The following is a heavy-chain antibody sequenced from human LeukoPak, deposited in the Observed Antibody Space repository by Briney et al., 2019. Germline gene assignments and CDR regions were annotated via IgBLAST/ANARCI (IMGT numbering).Heavy chain of an antibody. CDR1: GRSPSSYY. Sequence: PSETLSLTCTVAGRSPSSYYWSWVRQPPGRGREWVGYIYCSGSTNYNTSLKSRVTISVATSKNQFSLKMRFVTAADTAVYYCARRTVTTQVDAFDIWGQGTMVTVSS. CDR3: ARRTVTTQVDAFDI. J-gene: IGHJ3*02. D-gene: IGHD4-17*01. CDR2: IYCSGST. V-gene: IGHV4-59*08.